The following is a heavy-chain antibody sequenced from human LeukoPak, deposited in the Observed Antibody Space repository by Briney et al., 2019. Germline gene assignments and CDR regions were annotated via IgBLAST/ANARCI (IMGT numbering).Heavy chain of an antibody. Sequence: GGSLRLSCAASGFTFSSYGMHWVRQAPGKGLEWVAVISYDGSNKYYADSVKGRFTISRDNSKNTLYLQMNSLRAEDTAVYYCAKIQRNYYDSSGYSRWGQGTLVTVSS. J-gene: IGHJ4*02. CDR2: ISYDGSNK. D-gene: IGHD3-22*01. CDR1: GFTFSSYG. V-gene: IGHV3-30*18. CDR3: AKIQRNYYDSSGYSR.